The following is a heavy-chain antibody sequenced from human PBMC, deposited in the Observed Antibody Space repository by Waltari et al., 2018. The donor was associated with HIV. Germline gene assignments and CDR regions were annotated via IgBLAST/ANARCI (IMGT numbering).Heavy chain of an antibody. V-gene: IGHV4-39*01. D-gene: IGHD2-2*01. Sequence: QLQLQESGPGLVKPSETLSLTCTVPGGSISSSSYYWGWTRQPPGKGRGWIGSIYYSGSTYYNPSLRSLVTVSVDTSKNQFSLKLSSVTTADTAVYYCARHASEYCSSTSCIEYYYYGMDVWGQGTTVTVSS. CDR3: ARHASEYCSSTSCIEYYYYGMDV. CDR2: IYYSGST. CDR1: GGSISSSSYY. J-gene: IGHJ6*02.